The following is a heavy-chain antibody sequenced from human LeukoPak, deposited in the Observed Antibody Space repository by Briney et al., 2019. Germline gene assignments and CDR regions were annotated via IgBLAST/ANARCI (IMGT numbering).Heavy chain of an antibody. CDR2: INHSGST. D-gene: IGHD4-17*01. CDR3: ARYYGDAPGLFDY. V-gene: IGHV4-34*01. CDR1: GGSFSGYY. Sequence: SETLSLTCAVYGGSFSGYYWSWIRQPPGKGLEWIGEINHSGSTNYNPSLKSRVTISVDTSKNQFSLKLSSVTAADTAVYYCARYYGDAPGLFDYWGQGTLVTVSS. J-gene: IGHJ4*02.